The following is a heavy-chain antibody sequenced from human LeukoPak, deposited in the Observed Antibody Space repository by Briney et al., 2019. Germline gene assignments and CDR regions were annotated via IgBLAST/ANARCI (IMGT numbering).Heavy chain of an antibody. J-gene: IGHJ4*02. Sequence: GGSLRLSCAASGFTFSNYAMSWVRQAPGKGLEWVSGISGSDGTTYYADSVKGRFTISRDNSKNALYLQMNSLRAEDTAVYYCAKDLHYGSADYWGQGTLVTVSS. V-gene: IGHV3-23*01. CDR1: GFTFSNYA. CDR2: ISGSDGTT. D-gene: IGHD3-10*01. CDR3: AKDLHYGSADY.